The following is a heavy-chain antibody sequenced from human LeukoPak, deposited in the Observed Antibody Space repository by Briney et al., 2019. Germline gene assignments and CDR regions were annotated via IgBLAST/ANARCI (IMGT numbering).Heavy chain of an antibody. V-gene: IGHV3-23*01. D-gene: IGHD1-26*01. Sequence: GGSLRLSCAASRFTFSSYAMGWLRQAPGKGLEWVSAISGSGGSTYSADSVKGRFTISRDNSKNTLYLQMNSLRAEDTAVYYCAKDYECELLGPLDYWGQGTLVTVSS. CDR2: ISGSGGST. J-gene: IGHJ4*02. CDR1: RFTFSSYA. CDR3: AKDYECELLGPLDY.